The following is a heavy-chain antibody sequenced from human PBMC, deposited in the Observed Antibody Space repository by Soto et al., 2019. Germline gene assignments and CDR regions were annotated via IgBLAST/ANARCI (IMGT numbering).Heavy chain of an antibody. V-gene: IGHV3-21*01. Sequence: EVQLVESGGGLVKPGGSLRLSCAASGFTFSSYSMNWVRQAPGKGLEWVSSISSSSSYIYYADSVKGRFTISRDNAKNXLXLXXNSLRGDDQAVYYCARDQGGYSYGYGFGYYYGMDVWGQGTTVTVSS. D-gene: IGHD5-18*01. J-gene: IGHJ6*02. CDR3: ARDQGGYSYGYGFGYYYGMDV. CDR2: ISSSSSYI. CDR1: GFTFSSYS.